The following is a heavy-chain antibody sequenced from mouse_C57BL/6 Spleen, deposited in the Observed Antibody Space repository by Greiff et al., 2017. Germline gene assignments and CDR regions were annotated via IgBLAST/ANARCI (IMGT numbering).Heavy chain of an antibody. CDR3: SRSAGAGFDY. V-gene: IGHV1-9*01. CDR2: IFPGSGST. D-gene: IGHD1-2*01. Sequence: QVQLQQSGAELMKPGASVKLSCKATGYTFTGYWIEWVKQRPGHGLAWIGEIFPGSGSTNYNETFKGKATFTADTSSNAAYMQLSSLTTEDSAIYYCSRSAGAGFDYWGQGTTLTVSS. J-gene: IGHJ2*01. CDR1: GYTFTGYW.